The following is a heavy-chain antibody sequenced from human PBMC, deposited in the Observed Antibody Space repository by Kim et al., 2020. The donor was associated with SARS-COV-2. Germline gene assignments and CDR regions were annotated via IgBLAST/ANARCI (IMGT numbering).Heavy chain of an antibody. D-gene: IGHD3-22*01. J-gene: IGHJ4*02. CDR3: ARRADSYDSSAYYY. CDR1: GYSFTTSD. CDR2: MNPDSGNT. Sequence: ASVKVSCKASGYSFTTSDINWVRQATGQGLEWMGWMNPDSGNTGYAQKYQGRVSMTRDTSTNTAYLDLSSLRPEDTAVYYCARRADSYDSSAYYYWGQGTLATVS. V-gene: IGHV1-8*02.